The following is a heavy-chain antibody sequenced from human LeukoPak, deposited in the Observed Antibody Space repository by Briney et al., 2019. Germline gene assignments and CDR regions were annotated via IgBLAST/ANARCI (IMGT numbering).Heavy chain of an antibody. Sequence: GGSLRLSCAASGFTFSSCGMHWVRQAPGRGLEWVAFIRYDGSNKYYADSVKGRFTISRDNSKNTLYLQMNSLRAEDTAVYFCAKGRSYYDSTGFRNFDYWGQGTLVTVSS. CDR2: IRYDGSNK. D-gene: IGHD3-22*01. CDR3: AKGRSYYDSTGFRNFDY. V-gene: IGHV3-30*02. CDR1: GFTFSSCG. J-gene: IGHJ4*02.